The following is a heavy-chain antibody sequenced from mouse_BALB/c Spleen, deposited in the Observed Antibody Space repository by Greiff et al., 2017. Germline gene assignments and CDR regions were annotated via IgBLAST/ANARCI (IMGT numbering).Heavy chain of an antibody. Sequence: QVQLQQSGAELVRPGSSVKISCKASGYAFSSYWMNWVKQRPGQGLEWIGQIYPGDGDTNYNGKFKGKATLTADKSSSTAYMQLSSLTSEDSAVYFCARGGGLRPYFDYWGQGTTLTVSS. J-gene: IGHJ2*01. CDR1: GYAFSSYW. CDR3: ARGGGLRPYFDY. V-gene: IGHV1-80*01. CDR2: IYPGDGDT. D-gene: IGHD2-4*01.